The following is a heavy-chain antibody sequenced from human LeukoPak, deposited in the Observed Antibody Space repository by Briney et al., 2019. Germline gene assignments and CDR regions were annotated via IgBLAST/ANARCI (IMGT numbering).Heavy chain of an antibody. CDR3: AKDPTAVLASFDL. CDR1: GFTFSTYA. D-gene: IGHD2-8*02. CDR2: MSGNGGVK. J-gene: IGHJ3*01. Sequence: GGSLRLSCVGSGFTFSTYAMSWVRQPAGKGPQWVAGMSGNGGVKYYADFVKGRFAISRDNSKNALFLQMNTLRAEDTAIYYCAKDPTAVLASFDLWGQGTLVTVSS. V-gene: IGHV3-23*01.